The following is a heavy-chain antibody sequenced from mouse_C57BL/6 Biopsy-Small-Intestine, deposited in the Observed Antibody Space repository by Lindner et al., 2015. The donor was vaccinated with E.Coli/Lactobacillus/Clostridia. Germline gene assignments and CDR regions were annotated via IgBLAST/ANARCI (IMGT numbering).Heavy chain of an antibody. CDR1: GYTFTNYV. CDR2: IYPNNGGT. V-gene: IGHV1-34*02. J-gene: IGHJ3*01. CDR3: ARRKNLYYGNYGFAY. Sequence: VQLQESGPELIKPGASVKMSCKASGYTFTNYVLHWVKQSHGKSLEWIGYIYPNNGGTTYNQKFKGKATLTVAKSSSTAYMELHSLTSEDSAVYYCARRKNLYYGNYGFAYWGQGTLVTVSA. D-gene: IGHD2-1*01.